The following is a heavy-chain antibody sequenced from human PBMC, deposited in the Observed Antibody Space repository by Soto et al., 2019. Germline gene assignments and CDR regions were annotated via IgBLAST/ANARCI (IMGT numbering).Heavy chain of an antibody. CDR1: GFSFSNYW. V-gene: IGHV3-74*01. Sequence: EVQLVESGGGLVQPGGSLRLSCAASGFSFSNYWIHWVRQAPGKGLVWVSRIKTDGSSTDYAASVKGRFTISRDNAKNTLDWQMNSLTAEDTAVYYCAKREGNTYGLFHWGQGTLVTVSA. J-gene: IGHJ4*02. CDR2: IKTDGSST. CDR3: AKREGNTYGLFH. D-gene: IGHD5-18*01.